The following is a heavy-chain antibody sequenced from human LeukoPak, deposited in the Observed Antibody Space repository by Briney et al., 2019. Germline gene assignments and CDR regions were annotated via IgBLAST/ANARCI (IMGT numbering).Heavy chain of an antibody. Sequence: GGSLRLSCAASGFTFSSYGMHWVRQAPGKGLEWVAFIRYDGSNKYYADSVKGRFTISRDNSKNTLYLQMNSLRAEDTAVYYFAKAKYSSSWAFDYWGEGTLVTVSS. CDR1: GFTFSSYG. V-gene: IGHV3-30*02. CDR2: IRYDGSNK. J-gene: IGHJ4*02. D-gene: IGHD6-13*01. CDR3: AKAKYSSSWAFDY.